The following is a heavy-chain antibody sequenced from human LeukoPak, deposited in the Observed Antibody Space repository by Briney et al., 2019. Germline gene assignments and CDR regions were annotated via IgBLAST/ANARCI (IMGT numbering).Heavy chain of an antibody. D-gene: IGHD3-9*01. CDR3: AKDPILTGYYSTFDY. CDR2: ISGSGGNT. CDR1: GCTFSSYA. Sequence: GGSLRLSCAASGCTFSSYAMSWVRQAPGKGLEWVSAISGSGGNTYYADSVKGRFTISRDNSKNTLYLQMNSLRAEDTAVYYCAKDPILTGYYSTFDYWGQGTLVTVSS. J-gene: IGHJ4*02. V-gene: IGHV3-23*01.